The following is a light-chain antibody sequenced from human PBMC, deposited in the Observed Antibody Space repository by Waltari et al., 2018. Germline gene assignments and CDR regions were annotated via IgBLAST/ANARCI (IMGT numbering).Light chain of an antibody. Sequence: DIVLTQSPDSLAVSLGERATISCTSSQSVFSRSSNKNYLAWYQQKPGQPSKLIAFLAPTRASGVPVRFSASVSGTDFTLTISGLQAEDVAVYYCQQYYSDPKTFGQGTKVEIK. V-gene: IGKV4-1*01. CDR1: QSVFSRSSNKNY. CDR3: QQYYSDPKT. CDR2: LAP. J-gene: IGKJ1*01.